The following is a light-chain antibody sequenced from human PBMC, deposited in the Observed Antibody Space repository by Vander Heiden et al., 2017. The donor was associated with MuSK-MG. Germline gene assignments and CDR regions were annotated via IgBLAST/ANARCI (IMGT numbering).Light chain of an antibody. CDR1: QSISSNY. Sequence: EIVLTQSPGTLSLSPGEGATLSCRASQSISSNYLAWYQQKPGQAPRLLIYATSSRATGIPDRFSGSGYGTDFTLTISRLEPEDFAIYHCQQSVTEIPPYTFGQGTKMEIK. CDR2: ATS. V-gene: IGKV3-20*01. CDR3: QQSVTEIPPYT. J-gene: IGKJ2*01.